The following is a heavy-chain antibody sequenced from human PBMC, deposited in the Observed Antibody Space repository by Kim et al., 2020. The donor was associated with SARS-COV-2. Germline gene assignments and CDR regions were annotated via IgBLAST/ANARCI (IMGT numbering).Heavy chain of an antibody. CDR3: TTQTLGGAGLDV. Sequence: GGSLRLSCAASGFTFSGSFMHWVRQASGKGLQRERRINSNAHNYATTYAASVKGRFTISRDYSKDTAYLQMNSLKAEDTAFYYCTTQTLGGAGLDVWGQGTTVTVSS. CDR1: GFTFSGSF. V-gene: IGHV3-73*01. CDR2: INSNAHNYAT. D-gene: IGHD3-10*01. J-gene: IGHJ6*02.